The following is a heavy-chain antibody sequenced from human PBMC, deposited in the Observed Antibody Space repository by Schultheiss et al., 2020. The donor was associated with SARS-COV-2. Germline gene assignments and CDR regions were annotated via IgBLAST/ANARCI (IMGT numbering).Heavy chain of an antibody. V-gene: IGHV3-30*04. J-gene: IGHJ4*02. CDR2: MSYDGSNK. Sequence: GGSLRLSCAASGFTFSTYAMHWVRQAPGKGLEWVALMSYDGSNKYYADSVKGRFTISRDNSRSTLFLQMNSLRAEDTAVYYCVSLPTYGGRVIDVWGVEYYFDYWGQGTLVTVSS. D-gene: IGHD3-16*01. CDR3: VSLPTYGGRVIDVWGVEYYFDY. CDR1: GFTFSTYA.